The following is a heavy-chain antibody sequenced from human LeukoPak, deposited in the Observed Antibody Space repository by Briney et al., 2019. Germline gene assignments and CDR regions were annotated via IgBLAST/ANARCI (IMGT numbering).Heavy chain of an antibody. J-gene: IGHJ3*02. CDR2: INPNSGGT. Sequence: GASVTVSFKASGYTFTGYYMHWVRQAPGQGLEWMGWINPNSGGTNYAQKVQGRVNMTRDTSISTAYMELSRLRSDDTAVYYCARAMVRGVILGAFDIWGQGTMVTVSS. D-gene: IGHD3-10*01. CDR1: GYTFTGYY. CDR3: ARAMVRGVILGAFDI. V-gene: IGHV1-2*02.